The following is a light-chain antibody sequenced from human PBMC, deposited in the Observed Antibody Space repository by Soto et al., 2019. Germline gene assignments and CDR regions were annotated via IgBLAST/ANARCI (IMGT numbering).Light chain of an antibody. CDR1: QSVITSY. Sequence: DIVLTQSPGTLSLSPVDIATLFFSPSQSVITSYLAWYQQKPGQAPRLLIYGASSGATGIPDRFTGSGSGTDFTLSISSLQTEDFAVYYCQQYYHWPITCGPGTRRENK. J-gene: IGKJ5*01. V-gene: IGKV3-20*01. CDR3: QQYYHWPIT. CDR2: GAS.